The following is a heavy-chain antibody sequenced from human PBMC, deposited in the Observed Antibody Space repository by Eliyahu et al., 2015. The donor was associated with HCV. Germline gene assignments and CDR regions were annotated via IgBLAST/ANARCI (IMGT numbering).Heavy chain of an antibody. J-gene: IGHJ6*02. CDR1: GFTFSXXX. CDR3: ARDRYYYDSSGYRYYYYGMDV. D-gene: IGHD3-22*01. V-gene: IGHV3-11*01. CDR2: ISSSGSTI. Sequence: QVQLVESGGGLVKPGXSLRLSCAASGFTFSXXXMSWTRQAPGKGLEWVSYISSSGSTIYYADSVKGRFTISRDNAKNSLYLQMNSLRAEDTAVYYCARDRYYYDSSGYRYYYYGMDVWGQGTTVTVSS.